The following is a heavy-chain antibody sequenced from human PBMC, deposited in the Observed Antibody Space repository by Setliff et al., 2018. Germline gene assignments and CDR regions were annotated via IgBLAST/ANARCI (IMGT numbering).Heavy chain of an antibody. D-gene: IGHD1-26*01. V-gene: IGHV1-3*01. CDR2: INAANGNT. J-gene: IGHJ4*02. Sequence: ASVKVSCKASGYTFTSCAMHLVRQAPGQRLEWMGWINAANGNTKYSQKVQGRVTITRDTSASTAYMELSSLRSEDTAVYYCPSCSGRAPCLLPTIWGQGTLVTVSS. CDR1: GYTFTSCA. CDR3: PSCSGRAPCLLPTI.